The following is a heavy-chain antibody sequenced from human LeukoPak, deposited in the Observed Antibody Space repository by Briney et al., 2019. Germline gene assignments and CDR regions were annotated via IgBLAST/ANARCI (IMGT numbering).Heavy chain of an antibody. CDR2: ISWNSGSI. Sequence: GGSLRLSCAASGFTFDDYAMHWVRQAPGKGLEWVSGISWNSGSIGYADSVKGRFTISRDNAKNSLYLQMNSLRAEDTALYYCAKELGQYCSSTSCYGGDAFDIWGQGTMVTVSS. CDR3: AKELGQYCSSTSCYGGDAFDI. J-gene: IGHJ3*02. V-gene: IGHV3-9*01. CDR1: GFTFDDYA. D-gene: IGHD2-2*01.